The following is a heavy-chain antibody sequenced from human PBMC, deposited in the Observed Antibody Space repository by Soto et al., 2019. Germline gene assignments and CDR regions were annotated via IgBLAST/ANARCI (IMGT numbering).Heavy chain of an antibody. CDR1: GYTFTSYD. J-gene: IGHJ6*02. CDR2: MNPNSGNT. Sequence: QVQLVQSGAEVKKPGASVKVSCKASGYTFTSYDINWVRQATGQGLEWMGWMNPNSGNTGYAQKFQGRVTMTRNTALSTAYMELSSLRSEDTAVYYCARGRDDFWSGYYINYYYGMDVWGQGTTVTVSS. D-gene: IGHD3-3*01. CDR3: ARGRDDFWSGYYINYYYGMDV. V-gene: IGHV1-8*01.